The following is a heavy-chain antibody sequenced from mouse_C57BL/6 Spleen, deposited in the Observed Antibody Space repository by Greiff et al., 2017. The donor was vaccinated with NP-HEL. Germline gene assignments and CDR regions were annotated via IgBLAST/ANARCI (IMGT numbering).Heavy chain of an antibody. Sequence: DVKLQESGPGLVKPSQSLSLTCSVTGYSITSGYYWNWIRQFPGNKLEWMGYISYDGSNNYNPSLENRISITRDTSKNQFFLKLNSVTTEDTATYYCARLDTTVVAPYAMDYWGQGTSVTVSS. D-gene: IGHD1-1*01. V-gene: IGHV3-6*01. CDR2: ISYDGSN. CDR3: ARLDTTVVAPYAMDY. J-gene: IGHJ4*01. CDR1: GYSITSGYY.